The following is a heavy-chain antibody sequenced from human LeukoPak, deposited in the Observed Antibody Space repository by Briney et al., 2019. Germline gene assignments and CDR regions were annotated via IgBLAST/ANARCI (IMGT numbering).Heavy chain of an antibody. CDR3: ARGLWSAHRREYFDS. D-gene: IGHD3-3*01. V-gene: IGHV1-3*01. Sequence: ASVKVSCKASGYTFTNYAVNWLRQAPGQRLEWMGWINAGNGDTKFSQNYQARVTITRDASASTAYMELSSLTSEDTAVYFCARGLWSAHRREYFDSWGQGTLVTVSS. CDR1: GYTFTNYA. CDR2: INAGNGDT. J-gene: IGHJ4*02.